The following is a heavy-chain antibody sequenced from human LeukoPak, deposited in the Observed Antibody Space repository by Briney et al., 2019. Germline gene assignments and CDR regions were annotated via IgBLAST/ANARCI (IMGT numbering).Heavy chain of an antibody. CDR3: ARVVSYGGPIGY. V-gene: IGHV3-7*01. CDR1: GFTFSRYW. J-gene: IGHJ4*02. D-gene: IGHD4-23*01. Sequence: GGSLRLSCAASGFTFSRYWMHWVRQAPGKGLEWVVNINQDGSEKYYVDSVKGRFTISRDNAKNSLFLQMNSLRAEDTAVYYCARVVSYGGPIGYWGQGTLVTVSS. CDR2: INQDGSEK.